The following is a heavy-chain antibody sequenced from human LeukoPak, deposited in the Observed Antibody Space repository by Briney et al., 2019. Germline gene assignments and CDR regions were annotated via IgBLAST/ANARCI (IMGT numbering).Heavy chain of an antibody. CDR1: GFTFSDYY. CDR2: IKQDGSEK. D-gene: IGHD2-15*01. V-gene: IGHV3-7*01. Sequence: GGSLRLSCAASGFTFSDYYMTWIRQAPGKGLEWVANIKQDGSEKYYVDSVKGRFTISRDNAKNSLYLQMNSLRAEDTAVYYCARAYCSGGSCLLNWFDPWGQGTLVTVSS. CDR3: ARAYCSGGSCLLNWFDP. J-gene: IGHJ5*02.